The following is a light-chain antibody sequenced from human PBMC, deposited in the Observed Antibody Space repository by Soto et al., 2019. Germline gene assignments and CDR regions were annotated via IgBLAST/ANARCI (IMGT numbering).Light chain of an antibody. CDR3: QQYNSWLWT. V-gene: IGKV3-15*01. CDR2: GAS. CDR1: QSVSSK. J-gene: IGKJ1*01. Sequence: EIVITQSASTVSVSPGEGATLSCRASQSVSSKLAWYQQKPGQAPRLLIYGASTRATGIPARFSGSGSGTDFTLIISSLQSEDSAVYYCQQYNSWLWTFGQGTKVDIK.